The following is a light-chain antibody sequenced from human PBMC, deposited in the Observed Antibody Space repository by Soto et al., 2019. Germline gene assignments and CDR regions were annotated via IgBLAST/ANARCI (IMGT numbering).Light chain of an antibody. CDR2: DAS. CDR3: QQYHNWPIT. Sequence: VMTQSPATLSVSPGERPTLSCRASQSVSTNSAWYQQKPGPAPRLLIYDASTRATGVPVRFSGSGSGTEFTLSISSVQSEDFAVYYCQQYHNWPITFGQGTRLEIK. V-gene: IGKV3-15*01. J-gene: IGKJ5*01. CDR1: QSVSTN.